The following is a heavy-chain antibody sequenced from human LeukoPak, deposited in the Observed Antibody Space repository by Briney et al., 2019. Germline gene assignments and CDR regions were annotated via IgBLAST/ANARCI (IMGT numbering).Heavy chain of an antibody. Sequence: GGSLRLSCAASGFTFSSYAMHWVRQAPGKGLEYVSAISSNGGSTYYADSVKGRFTISRDNSKNTLYLQMSSLRAEDTAAYYCVKVGRVDIVVGWGQGTLVTVSS. J-gene: IGHJ4*02. CDR3: VKVGRVDIVVG. V-gene: IGHV3-64D*06. D-gene: IGHD2-2*01. CDR1: GFTFSSYA. CDR2: ISSNGGST.